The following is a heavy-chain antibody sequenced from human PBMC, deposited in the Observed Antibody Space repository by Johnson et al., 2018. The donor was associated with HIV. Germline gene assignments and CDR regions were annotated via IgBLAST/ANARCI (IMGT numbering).Heavy chain of an antibody. J-gene: IGHJ3*02. CDR1: GFTVSSYF. V-gene: IGHV3-66*01. D-gene: IGHD3-22*01. CDR3: SRATTYYYDSRQGAVDI. Sequence: VQLVESGGGLVQPGGSLRLSCPASGFTVSSYFMNWVRQAPGKGLELVSVIYSGGSTFSADSVWGRFTISRDNSKNTIYLQMNNLRAEDTALYYCSRATTYYYDSRQGAVDIWGQGTMVTVSS. CDR2: IYSGGST.